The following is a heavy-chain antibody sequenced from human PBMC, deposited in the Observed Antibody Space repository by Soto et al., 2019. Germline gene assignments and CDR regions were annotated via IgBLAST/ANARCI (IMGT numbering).Heavy chain of an antibody. D-gene: IGHD3-3*01. CDR1: GFTFSNAW. Sequence: GGSLRLSCAASGFTFSNAWMNWVRQAPGKGLEWVGRIKSKTDGGTTDYAAPVKGRFTISRDDSKNTLYLQMNSLKTEYTAVYYCTTDFTMSPVLRFLEWLSDGMDVWGQGTTVTVSS. J-gene: IGHJ6*02. CDR2: IKSKTDGGTT. CDR3: TTDFTMSPVLRFLEWLSDGMDV. V-gene: IGHV3-15*07.